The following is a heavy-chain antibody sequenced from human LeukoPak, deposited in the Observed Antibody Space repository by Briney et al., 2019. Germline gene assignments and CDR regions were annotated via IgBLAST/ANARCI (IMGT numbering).Heavy chain of an antibody. CDR2: TSYDGGSK. CDR3: ARVYDSKHDAFDI. CDR1: GFIFGTYA. J-gene: IGHJ3*02. V-gene: IGHV3-30*04. D-gene: IGHD3-3*01. Sequence: GGSLRLSCAASGFIFGTYAMHWVRQAPGKGLEWVAVTSYDGGSKYYADSVKGRFTISRDNSKNTLYLQMNSLRAEDTAVYHCARVYDSKHDAFDIWGQGTMVTVSS.